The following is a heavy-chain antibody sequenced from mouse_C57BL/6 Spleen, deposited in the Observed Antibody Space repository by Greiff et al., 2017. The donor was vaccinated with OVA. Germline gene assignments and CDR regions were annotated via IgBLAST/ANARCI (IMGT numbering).Heavy chain of an antibody. CDR1: GYTFTDYE. V-gene: IGHV1-15*01. D-gene: IGHD1-1*01. CDR3: TRYYGSKFLDY. CDR2: IDPETGGT. J-gene: IGHJ2*01. Sequence: VQRVESGAELVRPGASVTLSCKASGYTFTDYEMHWVKQTPVHGLEWIGAIDPETGGTAYNQKFKGKAILTADKSSSTAYMELRSLTSEDSAVYYCTRYYGSKFLDYWGQGTTLTVSS.